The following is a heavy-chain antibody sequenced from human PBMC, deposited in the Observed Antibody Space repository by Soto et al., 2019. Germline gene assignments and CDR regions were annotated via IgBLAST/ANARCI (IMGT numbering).Heavy chain of an antibody. CDR2: INHSGST. CDR1: GGSFSGYY. J-gene: IGHJ3*02. CDR3: ARGPPRIKRHSSSSHAFDI. Sequence: SETLSLTCAVYGGSFSGYYWSWIRQPPGKGLEWIGEINHSGSTNYNPSLKSRVTISVDTSKNQFSLKLSSVTAADTAVYYCARGPPRIKRHSSSSHAFDIWGQGTMVTVSS. D-gene: IGHD6-6*01. V-gene: IGHV4-34*01.